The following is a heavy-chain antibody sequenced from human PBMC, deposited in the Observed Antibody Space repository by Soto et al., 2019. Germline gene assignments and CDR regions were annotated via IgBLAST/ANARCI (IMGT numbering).Heavy chain of an antibody. CDR2: INHSGST. CDR3: ARGRLRLRPRPKGPDAFDI. J-gene: IGHJ3*02. D-gene: IGHD3-16*01. CDR1: GGSFSGYY. Sequence: QVQLQQWGAGLLKPSETLSLTCAVYGGSFSGYYWSWIRQPPGKGLEWIGEINHSGSTNYNPSLKSRVTRSVDTSKNQFSLKLSSVTAADTAVYYCARGRLRLRPRPKGPDAFDIWGQGTMVTVSS. V-gene: IGHV4-34*01.